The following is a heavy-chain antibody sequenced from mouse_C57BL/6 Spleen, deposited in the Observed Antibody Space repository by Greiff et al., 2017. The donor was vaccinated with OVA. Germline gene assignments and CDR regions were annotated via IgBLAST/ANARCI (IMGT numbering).Heavy chain of an antibody. J-gene: IGHJ4*01. V-gene: IGHV5-16*01. CDR3: ARSPLPYAMDY. CDR2: INYDGSST. Sequence: EVKLVESEGGLVQPGSSMKLSCTASGFTFSDYYMAWVRQVPEKGLEWVANINYDGSSTYYLDSLKSRFIISRDNAKNILYLQMSSLKSEDTATYYCARSPLPYAMDYWGQGTSVTVSS. CDR1: GFTFSDYY. D-gene: IGHD2-10*01.